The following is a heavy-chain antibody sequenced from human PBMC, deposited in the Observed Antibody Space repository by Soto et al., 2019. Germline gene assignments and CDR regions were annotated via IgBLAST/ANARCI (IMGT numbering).Heavy chain of an antibody. CDR3: ARDVDTMIVVAHAFDI. CDR1: GFTFSSYA. CDR2: ISYDGSNK. D-gene: IGHD3-22*01. V-gene: IGHV3-30-3*01. J-gene: IGHJ3*02. Sequence: PGGSLRLSCAASGFTFSSYAMHWVRQAPGKGLEWVAVISYDGSNKYYADSVKGRFTISRDNSKNTLYLQMNSLRAEDTAVYYCARDVDTMIVVAHAFDIWGQGTMVTVSS.